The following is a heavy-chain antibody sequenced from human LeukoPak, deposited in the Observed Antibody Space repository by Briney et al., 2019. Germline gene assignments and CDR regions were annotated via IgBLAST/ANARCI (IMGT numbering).Heavy chain of an antibody. Sequence: SETLSLTCTVSGVSISSYYWSWIRQPPGQGLEGVGYIYYSGSTYYNHSLKRRVTISVDTSKNQFSLKLSSVTAADTAVYYCARAGDYYGSGSDPHFDYWGQGTLVTDSS. CDR2: IYYSGST. J-gene: IGHJ4*02. D-gene: IGHD3-10*01. V-gene: IGHV4-59*01. CDR3: ARAGDYYGSGSDPHFDY. CDR1: GVSISSYY.